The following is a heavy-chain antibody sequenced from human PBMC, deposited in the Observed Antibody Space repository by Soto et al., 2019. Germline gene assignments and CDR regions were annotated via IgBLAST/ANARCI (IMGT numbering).Heavy chain of an antibody. V-gene: IGHV1-69*13. CDR2: IIPIFGTA. CDR1: GGTFSRYS. Sequence: GASVKVSCKASGGTFSRYSITWVRQAPGQGLEWMGGIIPIFGTANYAQKFQGRVTFTADESTSTAYMELSSLRSEDTAVYYCARGGLRFLESHGMDVWGQGTTVTVSS. D-gene: IGHD3-3*01. CDR3: ARGGLRFLESHGMDV. J-gene: IGHJ6*02.